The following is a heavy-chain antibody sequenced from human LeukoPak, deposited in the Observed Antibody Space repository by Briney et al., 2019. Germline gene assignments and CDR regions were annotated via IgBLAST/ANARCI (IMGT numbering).Heavy chain of an antibody. Sequence: GGSLRLSCAASGFTFSSYGMHWVRQAPGKGLEWVAVIWYDGSNKYYTDSVKGRFTISRDNSKNTLYLQMNSLRAEDTAVYYCARDGGYSYGTAYWFDYWGQGTLVTVSS. V-gene: IGHV3-33*01. J-gene: IGHJ4*02. CDR3: ARDGGYSYGTAYWFDY. CDR1: GFTFSSYG. D-gene: IGHD5-18*01. CDR2: IWYDGSNK.